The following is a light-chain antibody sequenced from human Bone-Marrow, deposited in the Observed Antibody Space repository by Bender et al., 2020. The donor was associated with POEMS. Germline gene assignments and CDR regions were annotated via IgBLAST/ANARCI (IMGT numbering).Light chain of an antibody. CDR2: DVT. CDR1: SSDVGNYNL. Sequence: QSALTQPASVSGSPGQSITFSCTGTSSDVGNYNLVSWYQQHPAKAPKLMIYDVTKRTSGVSNQSSGSKSGNTAALTISGLQAEDEADYYCSSYSGSTTLFGGGSQLTVL. J-gene: IGLJ3*02. V-gene: IGLV2-23*02. CDR3: SSYSGSTTL.